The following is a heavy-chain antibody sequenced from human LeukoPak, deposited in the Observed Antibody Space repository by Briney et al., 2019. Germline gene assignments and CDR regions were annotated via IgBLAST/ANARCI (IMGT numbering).Heavy chain of an antibody. CDR1: GGSISTNY. V-gene: IGHV4-4*07. CDR2: IFASGST. Sequence: SETLSLTCTVSGGSISTNYWSWIRQPAGKGLEWIGRIFASGSTNYNPSLKSRVTMSVDTSKNQFSLKLSSVTAADTAVYYCAREGRRTYYYGMDVWGQGTTVTVSS. CDR3: AREGRRTYYYGMDV. J-gene: IGHJ6*02.